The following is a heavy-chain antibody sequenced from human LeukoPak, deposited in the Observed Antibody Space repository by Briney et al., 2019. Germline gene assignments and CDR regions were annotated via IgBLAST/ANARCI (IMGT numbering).Heavy chain of an antibody. CDR2: INQDGSAK. V-gene: IGHV3-7*05. CDR3: ARHSGYNAFDY. Sequence: GGSLRLSCADSGFLFSHSWMAWVRQAPGRGLEWLANINQDGSAKTCVDSVKGRFTISRDNAKNSLYLQMNSLRAEDTAMYYCARHSGYNAFDYWGQGTLVTVSS. J-gene: IGHJ4*02. CDR1: GFLFSHSW. D-gene: IGHD5-12*01.